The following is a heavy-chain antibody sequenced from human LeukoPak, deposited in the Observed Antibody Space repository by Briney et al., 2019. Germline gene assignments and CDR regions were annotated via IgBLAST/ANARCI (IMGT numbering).Heavy chain of an antibody. CDR2: ISAYNGNT. Sequence: ASVKVSCKASGYTFTSYGISWVRQAPGQGLEWMGWISAYNGNTNYAQKFQGRVTMTRDTSISTAYMELSRLRSDDTAVYYCARDLFTMVRGVIGIDYWGQGTLVTVSS. D-gene: IGHD3-10*01. CDR3: ARDLFTMVRGVIGIDY. CDR1: GYTFTSYG. J-gene: IGHJ4*02. V-gene: IGHV1-18*01.